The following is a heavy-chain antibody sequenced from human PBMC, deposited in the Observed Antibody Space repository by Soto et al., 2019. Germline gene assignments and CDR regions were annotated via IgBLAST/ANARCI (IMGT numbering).Heavy chain of an antibody. CDR2: ISSDGSKK. V-gene: IGHV3-30*03. Sequence: QVQLVESGGGVVQPGRSLRLSCVASGFTFSNNGIHWVRQAPGKGLEWVAVISSDGSKKYYADSVKGRFTIYRDNSKNPLYLQMNSLRAEDTAVYYCAMDLYGGSSRFDYWGQGTLVTVSS. CDR1: GFTFSNNG. J-gene: IGHJ4*02. CDR3: AMDLYGGSSRFDY. D-gene: IGHD2-15*01.